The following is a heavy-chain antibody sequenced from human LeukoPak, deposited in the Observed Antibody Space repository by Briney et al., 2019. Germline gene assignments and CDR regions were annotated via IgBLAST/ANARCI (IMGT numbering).Heavy chain of an antibody. CDR2: IIPILGIA. V-gene: IGHV1-69*04. CDR1: GGTFSSYT. D-gene: IGHD2-2*01. Sequence: SVKVSCKASGGTFSSYTISWVRQAPGQGLEWMGRIIPILGIASYAQKFQGRVTITADKSTNTAYMELSSLRSEDTAVYYCARESVPAAIFTTYWFDPWGQGTLVTVSS. CDR3: ARESVPAAIFTTYWFDP. J-gene: IGHJ5*02.